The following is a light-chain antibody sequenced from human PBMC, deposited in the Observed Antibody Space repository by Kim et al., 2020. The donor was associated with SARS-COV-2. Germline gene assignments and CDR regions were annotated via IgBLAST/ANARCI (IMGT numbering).Light chain of an antibody. CDR1: NIGSKS. Sequence: PGKTARITCGGNNIGSKSVHWYQQKPGQAPGLVVYDDSDRPSGIPERFSGSNSGNTATLTISRVEAGDEADYYCQVWDSSSDRLYVFGTGTKVTVL. V-gene: IGLV3-21*03. J-gene: IGLJ1*01. CDR2: DDS. CDR3: QVWDSSSDRLYV.